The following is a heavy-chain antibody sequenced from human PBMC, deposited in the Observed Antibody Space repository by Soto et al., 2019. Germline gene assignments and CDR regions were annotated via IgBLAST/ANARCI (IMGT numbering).Heavy chain of an antibody. CDR1: GLTVSGKKY. D-gene: IGHD1-1*01. V-gene: IGHV3-53*01. J-gene: IGHJ3*01. CDR3: ATWHEREHAYDV. CDR2: FYDVDGA. Sequence: DVQLVESGGGLIQPGESLRLSCAAFGLTVSGKKYVAWVRQAPGKGLEWVSAFYDVDGAFYADSVKGRFTTSSDSSKTTVYLQMNGLRPDDTAVYYCATWHEREHAYDVGGQGTTVTVSS.